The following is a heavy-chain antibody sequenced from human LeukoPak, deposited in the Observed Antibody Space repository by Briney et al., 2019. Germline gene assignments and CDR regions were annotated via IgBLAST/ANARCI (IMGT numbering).Heavy chain of an antibody. D-gene: IGHD2-2*02. CDR1: GFTFSSYA. CDR3: AKWDLGYCSSTSCSTFDY. J-gene: IGHJ4*02. V-gene: IGHV3-23*01. Sequence: GGSLRLSCAASGFTFSSYAMSWVRQAPGKGLEWVSAISGSGGSTYYADSVKGRFTISRDNSKNTLYLQMNSLRAEDTAVYYCAKWDLGYCSSTSCSTFDYWGQGTLVTVSS. CDR2: ISGSGGST.